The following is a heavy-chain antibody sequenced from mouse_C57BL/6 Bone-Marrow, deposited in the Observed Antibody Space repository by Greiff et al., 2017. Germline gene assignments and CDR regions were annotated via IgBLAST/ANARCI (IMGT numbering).Heavy chain of an antibody. CDR1: GSPFPGYW. CDR2: IDPNSVGT. J-gene: IGHJ2*01. D-gene: IGHD2-5*01. V-gene: IGHV1-72*01. Sequence: VQLRHPGPELVKPGASVRLSCKASGSPFPGYWMPGVKQRPGRGLEGIGRIDPNSVGTKYNEKFKSKATLTVDKPSSTAYMQLSSLTSEDSAVYYCARLGYSKGSWYFDYWGQGTTLTVSS. CDR3: ARLGYSKGSWYFDY.